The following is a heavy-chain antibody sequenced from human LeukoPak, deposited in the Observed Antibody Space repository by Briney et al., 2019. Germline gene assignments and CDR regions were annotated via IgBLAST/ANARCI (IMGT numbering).Heavy chain of an antibody. CDR2: INPNSGGT. D-gene: IGHD6-13*01. J-gene: IGHJ4*02. Sequence: ASVKVSCKASGYTFTGQYMHWVRQAPGQGLEWMGWINPNSGGTKFGQKFEGRVTMTRDTSISTAYMELSGLTSDDTAVSYCARDAFTGFSSSWYGDYWGQGTLVTVSS. CDR3: ARDAFTGFSSSWYGDY. V-gene: IGHV1-2*02. CDR1: GYTFTGQY.